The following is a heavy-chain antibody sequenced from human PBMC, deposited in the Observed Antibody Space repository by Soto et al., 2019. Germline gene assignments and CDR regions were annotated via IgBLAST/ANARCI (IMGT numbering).Heavy chain of an antibody. CDR1: GGTFSNYA. V-gene: IGHV1-69*12. D-gene: IGHD1-26*01. CDR3: ATGSGGRPY. J-gene: IGHJ4*02. CDR2: IIPRFAAS. Sequence: QVQLVQSGAEVKKPASSVKVSCKTSGGTFSNYAISWVRQAPGQGLEWMGGIIPRFAASNYAQKFQGRVTXXADESTRSAYMELSSLRSEDTGVYYCATGSGGRPYWGQGTLVTVAS.